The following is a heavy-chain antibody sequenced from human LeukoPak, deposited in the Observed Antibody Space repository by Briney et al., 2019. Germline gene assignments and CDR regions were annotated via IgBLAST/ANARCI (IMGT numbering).Heavy chain of an antibody. V-gene: IGHV3-30*02. CDR2: IRYDGSNK. CDR3: ASYYYDSSGYTWYYFDY. D-gene: IGHD3-22*01. Sequence: GGSLRLSCAASGFTFSSYGMHWVRQAPGKGLEWVAFIRYDGSNKYYADSVKGRFTISRDNSKNTLYLQMNSLRAEDTAVYYCASYYYDSSGYTWYYFDYWGQGTLVTVSS. CDR1: GFTFSSYG. J-gene: IGHJ4*02.